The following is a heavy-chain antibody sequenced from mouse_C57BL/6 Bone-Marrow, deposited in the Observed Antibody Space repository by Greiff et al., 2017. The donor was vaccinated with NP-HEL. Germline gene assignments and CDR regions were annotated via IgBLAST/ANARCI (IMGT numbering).Heavy chain of an antibody. J-gene: IGHJ1*03. V-gene: IGHV1-55*01. Sequence: QVQLEQPGAGLVQPGASLKMSCKASGYTFTTYCITWVQQSPGQGLEWIGDINPGSGSTYYNETFKSKATLTVDTSSSTAYMELSSLTSEDAAVYYCAEVYFDVWGTGTTVTVSS. CDR3: AEVYFDV. CDR1: GYTFTTYC. D-gene: IGHD2-14*01. CDR2: INPGSGST.